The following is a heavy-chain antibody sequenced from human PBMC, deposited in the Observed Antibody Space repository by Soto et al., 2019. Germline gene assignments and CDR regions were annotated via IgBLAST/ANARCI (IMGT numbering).Heavy chain of an antibody. CDR1: GCSITTAGYS. J-gene: IGHJ6*02. CDR2: VYHTGNA. CDR3: ASRPFYYYGLDV. V-gene: IGHV4-30-2*01. Sequence: SLSVPCPVSGCSITTAGYSWSWIRQPPGKALEWIGYVYHTGNAYPKPSLKSRVTISLDRSKNQFSLKMTSVTAADTALYYCASRPFYYYGLDVWGQGTTVTVSS.